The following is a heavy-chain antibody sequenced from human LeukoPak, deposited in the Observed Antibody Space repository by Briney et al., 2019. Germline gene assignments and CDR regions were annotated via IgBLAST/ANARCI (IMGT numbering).Heavy chain of an antibody. CDR3: AKDLSTYRSPRYYFDY. Sequence: GGSLRFSCAASGFTFSNYAMSWVRQAPGKGLEWVSAISGSGGSTYYADSVKGRFTISRDNSKNTLYLQMNSLRAEDTAVYYCAKDLSTYRSPRYYFDYWGQGTLVTVSS. CDR2: ISGSGGST. J-gene: IGHJ4*02. V-gene: IGHV3-23*01. CDR1: GFTFSNYA. D-gene: IGHD2-15*01.